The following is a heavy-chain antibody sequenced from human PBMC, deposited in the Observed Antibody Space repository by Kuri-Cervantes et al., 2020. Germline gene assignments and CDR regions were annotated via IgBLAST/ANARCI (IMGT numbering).Heavy chain of an antibody. D-gene: IGHD6-6*01. CDR2: IIPILGIA. V-gene: IGHV1-69*04. CDR1: GYTFTSYG. CDR3: ATEYSSSSPFDY. Sequence: SVKVSCKASGYTFTSYGISWVRQAPGQGLEWMGRIIPILGIANYAQKFQGRVTITADKSTSTAYMELSSLRSEDTAVYYCATEYSSSSPFDYWGQGTLVTVSS. J-gene: IGHJ4*02.